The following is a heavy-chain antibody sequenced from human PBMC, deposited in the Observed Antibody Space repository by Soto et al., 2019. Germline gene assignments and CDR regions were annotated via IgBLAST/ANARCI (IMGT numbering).Heavy chain of an antibody. CDR3: TRGLASGDY. J-gene: IGHJ4*02. D-gene: IGHD6-6*01. CDR1: GYIFTNFY. V-gene: IGHV1-46*03. CDR2: INPNGGST. Sequence: QVQLVQPGAEVKKPGASVKFSCKASGYIFTNFYLHWVRQAPGQGLEWIGKINPNGGSTNYAQNCQGRVTMTRDTSTSTVYRDLSSLRSEDTAVYYCTRGLASGDYWGQGTLITVSS.